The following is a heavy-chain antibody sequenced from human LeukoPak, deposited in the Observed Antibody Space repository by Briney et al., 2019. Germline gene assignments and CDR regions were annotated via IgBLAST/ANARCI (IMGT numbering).Heavy chain of an antibody. V-gene: IGHV3-21*06. D-gene: IGHD3-22*01. CDR3: ARYRYSNGYYYDY. CDR2: IGTSGTYM. CDR1: GFTFSYYS. Sequence: PGGSLRLSCAASGFTFSYYSMTWVRQAPGKGLGWVSSIGTSGTYMNYADSVKGRFAISRDDAENTLFLQMSSLRADDTAVYYCARYRYSNGYYYDYWGQGTLVTVSS. J-gene: IGHJ4*02.